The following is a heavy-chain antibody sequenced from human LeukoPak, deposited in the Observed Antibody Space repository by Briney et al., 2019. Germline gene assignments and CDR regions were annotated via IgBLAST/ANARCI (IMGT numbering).Heavy chain of an antibody. Sequence: GGSLRLSCAASGFTLTTYGMHWVRQAPGMGLEWVAFIRFDGNSKYYADSVKGRFTISRDNSKNTLYLQMPSLRAEDTAVYYCAKDQGSGALDYWGRGTLVTVSS. CDR3: AKDQGSGALDY. J-gene: IGHJ4*02. V-gene: IGHV3-30*02. CDR1: GFTLTTYG. D-gene: IGHD6-19*01. CDR2: IRFDGNSK.